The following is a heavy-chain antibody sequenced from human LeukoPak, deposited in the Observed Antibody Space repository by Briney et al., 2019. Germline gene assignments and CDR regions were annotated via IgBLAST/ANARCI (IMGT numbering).Heavy chain of an antibody. CDR2: ITWDGDGT. J-gene: IGHJ4*02. V-gene: IGHV3-43*01. CDR1: GFSFEDYA. CDR3: ARDWLELHYYGSGSSDY. D-gene: IGHD3-10*01. Sequence: GGSLRLSCAASGFSFEDYAMHWVRQAPGKGLEWVSLITWDGDGTYYAESVKGRFTISRDNSKYSLFLQMNSLKIEDTALYYCARDWLELHYYGSGSSDYWGQGTLVTVSS.